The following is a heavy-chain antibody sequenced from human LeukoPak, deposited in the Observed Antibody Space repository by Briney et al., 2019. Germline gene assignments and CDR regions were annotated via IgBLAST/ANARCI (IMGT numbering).Heavy chain of an antibody. CDR1: GGTFSSYA. CDR2: IIPIFDTA. V-gene: IGHV1-69*13. J-gene: IGHJ6*03. D-gene: IGHD3-10*01. Sequence: GASVKVSCKASGGTFSSYAISWVRQAPGQGLEWMGDIIPIFDTANYAQKFQGRVTITADESATTSYMELSSLTSEDTAIYYCARDATVRGPYGGHHFYSYMDVWGKGTTVTISS. CDR3: ARDATVRGPYGGHHFYSYMDV.